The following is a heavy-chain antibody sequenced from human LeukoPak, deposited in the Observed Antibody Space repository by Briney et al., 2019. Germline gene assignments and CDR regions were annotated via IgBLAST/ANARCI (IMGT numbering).Heavy chain of an antibody. CDR1: GGTSSGYA. Sequence: GSSVKVSCKASGGTSSGYAISWVRQAPGQGLGWMGGIIPIFGTANYAQKFQGRVTITADKSTSTAYMELSSLRSEDTAVYYCARDLVGNWFDPWGQGTLVTVSS. CDR2: IIPIFGTA. J-gene: IGHJ5*02. D-gene: IGHD2-8*02. CDR3: ARDLVGNWFDP. V-gene: IGHV1-69*06.